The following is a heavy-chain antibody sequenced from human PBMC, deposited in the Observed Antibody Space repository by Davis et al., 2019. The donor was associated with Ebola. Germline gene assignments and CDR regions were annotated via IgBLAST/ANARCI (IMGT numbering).Heavy chain of an antibody. Sequence: ASVKVSCKASGYTFTTYYMHWVRQAPGQGLEWMGMINPNDGRTIYAQKFQGRVTMTTDTSTSTAYMELRSLRSDDTAVYFCARTSIVGTTTTASDIWGQGTKVTVSS. J-gene: IGHJ3*02. CDR1: GYTFTTYY. V-gene: IGHV1-46*01. CDR3: ARTSIVGTTTTASDI. CDR2: INPNDGRT. D-gene: IGHD1-26*01.